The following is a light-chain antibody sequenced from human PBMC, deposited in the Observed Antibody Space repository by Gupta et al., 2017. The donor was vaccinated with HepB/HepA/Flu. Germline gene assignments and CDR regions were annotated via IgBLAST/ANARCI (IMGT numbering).Light chain of an antibody. Sequence: EIVLTQSPATLSLSPGERATLSCTASQSVRSYLAWYQQKPGQAPSLLIYDASERAAGIPARFSGSGSGTDFSLTISSLEPEDFALYYCLQRSTGPWTFGQGTKVEVK. J-gene: IGKJ1*01. CDR2: DAS. CDR1: QSVRSY. V-gene: IGKV3-11*01. CDR3: LQRSTGPWT.